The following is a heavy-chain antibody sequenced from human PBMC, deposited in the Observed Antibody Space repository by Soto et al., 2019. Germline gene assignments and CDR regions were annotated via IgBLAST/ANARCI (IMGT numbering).Heavy chain of an antibody. V-gene: IGHV1-2*04. CDR1: GYTFTGYY. D-gene: IGHD3-10*01. Sequence: ASVKVSCKASGYTFTGYYMHWVRQAPGQGLEWMGWINPNSGGTNYAQKFQGWVTMTRDTSISTAYMELSRLRSDDTAVYYCAREYGVRGAPTTGPHNNYYYYMDVWGKGTTVTVSS. J-gene: IGHJ6*03. CDR2: INPNSGGT. CDR3: AREYGVRGAPTTGPHNNYYYYMDV.